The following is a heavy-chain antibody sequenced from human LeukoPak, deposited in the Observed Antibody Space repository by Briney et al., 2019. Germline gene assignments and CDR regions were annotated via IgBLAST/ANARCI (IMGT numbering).Heavy chain of an antibody. Sequence: GGSLRLSCAASGFTFRDAWMTWVRQAPGKGLEWVAIISYDGSNKYYADSVKGRFTISRDNSKNTLYLQMISLRADDTAVYYCAKASHDGYGSGSYLDYWGQGTLVTVSS. J-gene: IGHJ4*02. V-gene: IGHV3-30*18. CDR2: ISYDGSNK. D-gene: IGHD3-10*01. CDR3: AKASHDGYGSGSYLDY. CDR1: GFTFRDAW.